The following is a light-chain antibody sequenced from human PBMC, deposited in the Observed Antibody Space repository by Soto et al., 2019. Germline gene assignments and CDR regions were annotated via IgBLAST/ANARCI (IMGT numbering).Light chain of an antibody. J-gene: IGKJ1*01. CDR1: QSISNW. CDR2: KAS. CDR3: QKYNSAPKT. Sequence: DIPLTQSPSTLSASVGTSVIXTGRASQSISNWLAWYQQKPGKAPNLLIYKASSLKSGVPSRFSGSGSGTDFTLTISSLQPEDVATYYCQKYNSAPKTFGQGTKVDNK. V-gene: IGKV1-5*03.